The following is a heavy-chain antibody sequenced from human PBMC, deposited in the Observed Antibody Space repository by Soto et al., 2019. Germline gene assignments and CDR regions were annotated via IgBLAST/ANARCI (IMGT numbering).Heavy chain of an antibody. J-gene: IGHJ6*02. D-gene: IGHD2-15*01. Sequence: GSLRLSCAASGFTFSSYSMNWVRQAPGKGLEWVSSISSSSSYIYYADSVKGRFTISRDNAKNSLYLQMNSLRAEDTAVYYCASPGGSYYYYYGMDVWGQGTTVTVSS. V-gene: IGHV3-21*01. CDR3: ASPGGSYYYYYGMDV. CDR1: GFTFSSYS. CDR2: ISSSSSYI.